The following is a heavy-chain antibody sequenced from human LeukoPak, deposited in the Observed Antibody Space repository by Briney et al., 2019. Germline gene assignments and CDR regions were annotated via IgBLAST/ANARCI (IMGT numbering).Heavy chain of an antibody. V-gene: IGHV3-7*01. J-gene: IGHJ3*02. CDR3: ARGAYGDYGAFDI. Sequence: PGGSLRLSCAASGFTFSGYWMSWVRQAPGKGPEWVANIKKDGGERYYVDSVKGRFTISRDNTKNSLYLQMDSLRAEDTAVYYCARGAYGDYGAFDIWGLGTLVTVSS. D-gene: IGHD4-17*01. CDR2: IKKDGGER. CDR1: GFTFSGYW.